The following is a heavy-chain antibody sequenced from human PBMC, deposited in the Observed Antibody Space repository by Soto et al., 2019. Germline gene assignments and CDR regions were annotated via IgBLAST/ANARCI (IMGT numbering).Heavy chain of an antibody. CDR1: GGSFSGYY. CDR2: INHSGST. Sequence: QVQLQQWGAGLLKPSETLSLTCAVYGGSFSGYYWSWIRQPPGKGLEWIGEINHSGSTNYNPSLKCRFTISVYPSKNQFSLKLSSVTAADTAVYCCAFQAPLGMDVWGQGTTVTVSS. CDR3: AFQAPLGMDV. J-gene: IGHJ6*02. V-gene: IGHV4-34*01.